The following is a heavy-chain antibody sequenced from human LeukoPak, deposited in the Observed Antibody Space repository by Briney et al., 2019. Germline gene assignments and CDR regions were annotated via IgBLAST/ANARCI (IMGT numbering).Heavy chain of an antibody. CDR1: GGSISSYY. V-gene: IGHV4-59*12. CDR3: ASRLPYYSNSSGYYRPYFDY. D-gene: IGHD3-22*01. Sequence: SETLSLTCTVSGGSISSYYWSWIRQPPGKGLEWIGYIYYSGSTNYNPSLKSRVTISVDTSKNQFSLKLSSVTAADTAVYYCASRLPYYSNSSGYYRPYFDYWGQGTLVTVSS. CDR2: IYYSGST. J-gene: IGHJ4*02.